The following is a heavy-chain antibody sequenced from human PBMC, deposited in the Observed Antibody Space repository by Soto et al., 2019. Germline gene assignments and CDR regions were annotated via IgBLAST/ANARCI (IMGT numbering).Heavy chain of an antibody. CDR2: LSAYNGNT. D-gene: IGHD7-27*01. V-gene: IGHV1-18*04. Sequence: ASVKVSCKASDYTFTSYGISWVRQAPGQGLEWMGWLSAYNGNTNYAQKLQGRVTMTTDTSTSTAYMELRSLGSDDTALYYSARSNHELYIDLWGPGALLTVAS. CDR3: ARSNHELYIDL. J-gene: IGHJ2*01. CDR1: DYTFTSYG.